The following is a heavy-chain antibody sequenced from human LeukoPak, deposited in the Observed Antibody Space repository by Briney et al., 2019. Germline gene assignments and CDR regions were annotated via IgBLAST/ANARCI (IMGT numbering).Heavy chain of an antibody. J-gene: IGHJ4*02. D-gene: IGHD2-15*01. CDR1: GFTFTKAY. CDR3: TTGWLDY. CDR2: IKSRVDGGTA. Sequence: GGSLRLSCAASGFTFTKAYMSWVRQAPGKGLEWVGRIKSRVDGGTADFAAPVRGRFTISRDDSKNILYLQLNSLKNEDTAVYYCTTGWLDYWDQGSLVTVSS. V-gene: IGHV3-15*01.